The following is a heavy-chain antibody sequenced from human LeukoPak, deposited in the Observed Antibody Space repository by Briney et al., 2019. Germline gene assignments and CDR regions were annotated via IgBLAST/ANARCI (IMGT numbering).Heavy chain of an antibody. CDR2: INHSGST. J-gene: IGHJ6*02. D-gene: IGHD4-23*01. V-gene: IGHV4-34*01. CDR3: ASDYGGNSWAGMDV. Sequence: SETLSPTCAVYGGSFSGYYWSWIRQPPGKGLEWIGEINHSGSTNYNPSLKSRVTISVDTSKNQFSLKLSSVTAADTAVYYCASDYGGNSWAGMDVWGQGATVTVSS. CDR1: GGSFSGYY.